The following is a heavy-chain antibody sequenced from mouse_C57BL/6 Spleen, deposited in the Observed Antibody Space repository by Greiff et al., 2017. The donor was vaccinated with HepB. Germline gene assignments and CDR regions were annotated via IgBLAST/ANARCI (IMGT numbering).Heavy chain of an antibody. D-gene: IGHD2-3*01. J-gene: IGHJ2*01. Sequence: EVQLQESGPGLVKPSQSLSLTCSVTGYSITSGYYWNWIRQFPGNKLEWMGYISYDGSNNYNPSLKNRISITRDTSKNQFFLKLNSVTTEDTATYYCAREEDGSPFTFFDYWGQGTTLTVSS. V-gene: IGHV3-6*01. CDR1: GYSITSGYY. CDR2: ISYDGSN. CDR3: AREEDGSPFTFFDY.